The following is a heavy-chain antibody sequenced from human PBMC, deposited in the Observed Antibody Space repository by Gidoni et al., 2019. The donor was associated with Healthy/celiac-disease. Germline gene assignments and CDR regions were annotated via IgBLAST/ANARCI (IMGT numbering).Heavy chain of an antibody. V-gene: IGHV3-21*01. CDR3: AKSGFQGVHLGWFDP. J-gene: IGHJ5*02. CDR2: ISSSSSYI. D-gene: IGHD3-10*01. CDR1: GFTFSGYS. Sequence: EVQLVESGGGRVKPGGSRRPSGPASGFTFSGYSMNWVRQAPGKGLEWVSSISSSSSYIYYADSVKGRFTISRDNAKNSLYLQMNSLRAEDTAVYYCAKSGFQGVHLGWFDPWGQGTLVTVSS.